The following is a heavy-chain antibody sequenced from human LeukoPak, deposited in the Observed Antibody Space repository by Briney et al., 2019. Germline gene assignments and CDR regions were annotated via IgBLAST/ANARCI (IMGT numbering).Heavy chain of an antibody. D-gene: IGHD2-21*02. CDR2: IWFDGSIT. CDR1: GFTFSSFG. V-gene: IGHV3-33*01. J-gene: IGHJ4*02. CDR3: ARGLLGIDY. Sequence: GKSLRLSCAASGFTFSSFGMHWVRHAPGRGLEWVAVIWFDGSITYYGDSVKGRFTISRDNSKTTLYLQMNSLRAEDTAVYYCARGLLGIDYWGQGTLVTVSS.